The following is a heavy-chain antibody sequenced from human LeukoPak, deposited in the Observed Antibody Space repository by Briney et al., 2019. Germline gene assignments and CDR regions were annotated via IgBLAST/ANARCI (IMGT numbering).Heavy chain of an antibody. CDR1: GFTFSSQA. J-gene: IGHJ4*02. Sequence: GGSLRLSCAASGFTFSSQAMSWVRQAPGKGLEYVSGITIGGESTFYADSVKGRFTISRDNSKNTLYLQLNGLSAEDTAVYHCVKGGGSGGQGRLDHWGQGSLVTVSS. CDR3: VKGGGSGGQGRLDH. D-gene: IGHD3-10*01. V-gene: IGHV3-23*01. CDR2: ITIGGEST.